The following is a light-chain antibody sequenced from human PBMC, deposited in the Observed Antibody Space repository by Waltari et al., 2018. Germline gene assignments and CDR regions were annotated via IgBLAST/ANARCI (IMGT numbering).Light chain of an antibody. CDR2: GAS. CDR1: QDIRDS. Sequence: DIQMTQSPSSLSASVGDRVTITCRASQDIRDSLAWYQHKPCTAPKLLLYGASRLESGVPSRFSGTAYGTEYTLTIGNLQPEDFATYFCQQYYSTLMYTFGQGTKLEI. V-gene: IGKV1-NL1*01. CDR3: QQYYSTLMYT. J-gene: IGKJ2*01.